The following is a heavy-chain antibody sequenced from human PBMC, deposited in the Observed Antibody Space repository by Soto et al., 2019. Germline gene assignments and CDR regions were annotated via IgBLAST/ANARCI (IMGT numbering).Heavy chain of an antibody. D-gene: IGHD3-16*02. CDR1: GGSISSSNW. Sequence: SETLSLTCAVSGGSISSSNWWSWVRQPPGKGLEWIGEIYHSGSTNYNPSLKSRVTISVDKSKNQFSLKLSSVTAADTAVYYCARDAHSYDYVWGSYRQNWFDPWGQGTLVIVSS. CDR3: ARDAHSYDYVWGSYRQNWFDP. J-gene: IGHJ5*02. V-gene: IGHV4-4*02. CDR2: IYHSGST.